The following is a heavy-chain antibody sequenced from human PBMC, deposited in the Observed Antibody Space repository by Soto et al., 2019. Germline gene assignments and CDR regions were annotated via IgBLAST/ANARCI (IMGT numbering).Heavy chain of an antibody. CDR3: AKINWGFSDY. CDR1: GFTFSDHY. Sequence: EVQLAESGGGLVQPGGSLRLSCAASGFTFSDHYMDWVRQAPGKGLEWVGRIRNKANSYTTEYAASVKGRFTISRDDSKNSLYVQMSSLKTEDTAVYYCAKINWGFSDYWGQGTPVTVSS. CDR2: IRNKANSYTT. J-gene: IGHJ4*02. D-gene: IGHD7-27*01. V-gene: IGHV3-72*01.